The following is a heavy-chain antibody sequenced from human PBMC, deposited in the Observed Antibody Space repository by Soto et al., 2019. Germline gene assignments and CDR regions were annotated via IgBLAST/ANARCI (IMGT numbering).Heavy chain of an antibody. Sequence: EVQLVESGGGLVKPGGSLRLSCAASGFTFSNAWMSWVRQAPGKGLEWVGRIKSKTDGGTTDYAAPVKGRFTISRDDSKNTLYLQMNSLKTEDTAVYYCTTDLSRGTAMVDYWGQGTLVTVSS. V-gene: IGHV3-15*01. D-gene: IGHD5-18*01. CDR1: GFTFSNAW. CDR3: TTDLSRGTAMVDY. J-gene: IGHJ4*02. CDR2: IKSKTDGGTT.